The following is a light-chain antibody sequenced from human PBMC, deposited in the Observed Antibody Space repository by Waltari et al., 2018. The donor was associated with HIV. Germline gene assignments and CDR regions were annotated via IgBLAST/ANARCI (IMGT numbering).Light chain of an antibody. V-gene: IGLV3-1*01. J-gene: IGLJ1*01. Sequence: SYELTQPPSVSVSPGQTASITCSGDKLGDTYASWYQQKPGQSPVLVIYQNSKRPSGIPERFSGSNSGDTATLTISGTQAEDEADYYCCSYARSSTFYVFGTGTKVTVL. CDR3: CSYARSSTFYV. CDR1: KLGDTY. CDR2: QNS.